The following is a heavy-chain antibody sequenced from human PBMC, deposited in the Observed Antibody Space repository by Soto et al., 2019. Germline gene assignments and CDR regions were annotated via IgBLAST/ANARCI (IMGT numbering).Heavy chain of an antibody. Sequence: PGGSLRLSCAASGFTFSSYGMHWVRQAPGKGLEWVAVISYDGSNKYYADSVKGRFTISRDNAKNTLYLQMNSLRAEDTAVYYCARARLRGSARTVRPWGQGTLVTVSS. CDR3: ARARLRGSARTVRP. J-gene: IGHJ5*02. D-gene: IGHD3-10*01. CDR2: ISYDGSNK. V-gene: IGHV3-30*03. CDR1: GFTFSSYG.